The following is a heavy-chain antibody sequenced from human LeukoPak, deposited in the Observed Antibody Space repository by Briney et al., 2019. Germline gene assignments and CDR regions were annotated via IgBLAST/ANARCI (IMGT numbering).Heavy chain of an antibody. CDR1: GGSFSGYY. Sequence: PSETLSLTCAVYGGSFSGYYWSWIRQPPGKGLEWIGEINHSGSTNYNPSLKSRVTISVDTSKNQFSLKLSSVTAADTAVYYCARGRTYYDILTGYPNYYYYGMDVWGQGTTVTVSS. J-gene: IGHJ6*02. CDR2: INHSGST. CDR3: ARGRTYYDILTGYPNYYYYGMDV. V-gene: IGHV4-34*01. D-gene: IGHD3-9*01.